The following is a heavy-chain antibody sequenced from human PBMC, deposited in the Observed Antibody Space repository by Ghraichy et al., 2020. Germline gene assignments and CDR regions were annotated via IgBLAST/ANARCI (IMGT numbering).Heavy chain of an antibody. CDR3: ARASTGVRCYYYGGMDV. Sequence: GGSLRLSCVGSGFTLSNYGLHWVRQSPGKGLEWVSCITSSGRSIFYADSVKGRFTISRDNAKQSLTLQMNRLRDEDTAVYYCARASTGVRCYYYGGMDVWGQGTMVSVSS. V-gene: IGHV3-48*02. D-gene: IGHD4-23*01. CDR1: GFTLSNYG. J-gene: IGHJ6*02. CDR2: ITSSGRSI.